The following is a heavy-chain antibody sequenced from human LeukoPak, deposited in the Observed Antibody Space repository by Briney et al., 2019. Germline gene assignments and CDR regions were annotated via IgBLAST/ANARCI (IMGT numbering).Heavy chain of an antibody. CDR2: ISSSSSYI. J-gene: IGHJ4*02. V-gene: IGHV3-21*01. Sequence: GGSLRLSCAASGFTFSSYSMNWARQAPGKGLEWVSSISSSSSYIYYADSVKGQFTISRDNAKNSLYLQMNSLRAEDTAVYYCARDLARRGLAFDYWGQGTLVTVSS. CDR1: GFTFSSYS. D-gene: IGHD2-21*01. CDR3: ARDLARRGLAFDY.